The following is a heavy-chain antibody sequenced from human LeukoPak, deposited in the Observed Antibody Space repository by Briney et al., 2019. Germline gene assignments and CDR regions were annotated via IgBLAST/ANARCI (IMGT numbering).Heavy chain of an antibody. D-gene: IGHD3-3*01. V-gene: IGHV3-7*01. CDR1: GFTFSSCW. CDR3: ARDNRGLRS. J-gene: IGHJ5*02. CDR2: IKQDGSEK. Sequence: GGSLRPSCAASGFTFSSCWMSWVRQAPGKGLEWVANIKQDGSEKYYVDSVKGRFTISRDNAKNSLYLQMNSLRAEDTAVYYCARDNRGLRSWGQGTLVTVSS.